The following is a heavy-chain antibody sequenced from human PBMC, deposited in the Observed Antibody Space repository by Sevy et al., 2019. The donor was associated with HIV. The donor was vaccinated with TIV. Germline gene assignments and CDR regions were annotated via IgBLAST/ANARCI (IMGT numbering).Heavy chain of an antibody. Sequence: GGSLRLCCAASGFTFSHYWMTWVRQAPGKGPEWVANIKGDGSEKYYVDSVRGRFTISRDNAKNSLYLQMNSLRGEDTALYYCARDCNSATCLWGLDVWGQGTTVTVSS. CDR3: ARDCNSATCLWGLDV. J-gene: IGHJ6*02. CDR1: GFTFSHYW. CDR2: IKGDGSEK. D-gene: IGHD1-26*01. V-gene: IGHV3-7*03.